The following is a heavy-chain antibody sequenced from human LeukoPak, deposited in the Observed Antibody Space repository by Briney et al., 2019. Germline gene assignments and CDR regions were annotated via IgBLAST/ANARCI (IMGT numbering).Heavy chain of an antibody. CDR1: GFTFSTYW. CDR3: ARLNLWGSFRYFDC. J-gene: IGHJ4*02. CDR2: IKQDGSDK. D-gene: IGHD3-16*02. Sequence: GGSLRLSCAASGFTFSTYWMSWVSQAPGRGLEWVANIKQDGSDKYYVDSVKGRFTISRDNAKNSLFLQMNSLRAEDTAVYYCARLNLWGSFRYFDCWGQGTLVTVSS. V-gene: IGHV3-7*05.